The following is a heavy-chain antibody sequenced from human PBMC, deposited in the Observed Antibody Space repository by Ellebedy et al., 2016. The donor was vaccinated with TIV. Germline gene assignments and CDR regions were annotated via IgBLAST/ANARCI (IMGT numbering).Heavy chain of an antibody. CDR2: INHSGST. Sequence: GSLRLSXSVYGGSFSDYYWGWIRQSPGKGLEWIGEINHSGSTNYNPSLRSRVTISVDTPKNEFSLRVSSVTAADTAIYYCARAQGRLHLPAASRWFNPWGQGTLVTVSS. J-gene: IGHJ5*02. D-gene: IGHD6-13*01. V-gene: IGHV4-34*01. CDR1: GGSFSDYY. CDR3: ARAQGRLHLPAASRWFNP.